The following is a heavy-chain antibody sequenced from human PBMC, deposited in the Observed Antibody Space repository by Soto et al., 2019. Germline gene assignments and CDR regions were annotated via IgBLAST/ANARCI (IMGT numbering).Heavy chain of an antibody. CDR1: GASISAYY. CDR3: ASRSLHGYNL. D-gene: IGHD5-12*01. J-gene: IGHJ4*02. CDR2: IYNRGST. Sequence: QVQLQESGPGLVKPSETLSLTCTVSGASISAYYWTWIRQPPEKGLEWIGYIYNRGSTNYNPSLRSRVTISVETSKNQFSLKLSSVTAADTAVYYCASRSLHGYNLWGQGTLVTVSS. V-gene: IGHV4-59*01.